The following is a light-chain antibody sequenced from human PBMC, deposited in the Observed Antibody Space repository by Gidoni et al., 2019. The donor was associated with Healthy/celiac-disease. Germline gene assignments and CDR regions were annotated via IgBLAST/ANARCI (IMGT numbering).Light chain of an antibody. Sequence: DSQMTQSPTSLSASVGDRVTITCRASQSISSYLNWYQQKPGKAPKLLIYAASSLQSGVQSRFSGSGSGTDFTLTISSLQPEDFATYYCQQRNTFGQGTKLEIK. CDR1: QSISSY. J-gene: IGKJ2*01. V-gene: IGKV1-39*01. CDR2: AAS. CDR3: QQRNT.